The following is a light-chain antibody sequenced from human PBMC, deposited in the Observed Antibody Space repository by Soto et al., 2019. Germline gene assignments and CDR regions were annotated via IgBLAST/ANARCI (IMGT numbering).Light chain of an antibody. CDR1: SSDLGGYNY. V-gene: IGLV2-14*01. Sequence: QSVLTQPASVSGSPGQWITISCTGASSDLGGYNYVSWYQQHPGKAPKLMIYEVSNRPSGVSNRFSGSKSGNTASLTISGLQAEDEADYYCSSYTSSSTYVFGTGTKVTVL. CDR2: EVS. CDR3: SSYTSSSTYV. J-gene: IGLJ1*01.